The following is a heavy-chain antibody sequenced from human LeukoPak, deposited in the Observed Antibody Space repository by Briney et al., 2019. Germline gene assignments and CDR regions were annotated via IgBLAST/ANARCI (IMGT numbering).Heavy chain of an antibody. V-gene: IGHV1-69*04. J-gene: IGHJ6*02. CDR2: IIPIVGIA. CDR3: ARDRPGLRFLEYYYYGMDV. D-gene: IGHD3-3*01. Sequence: ASVKVSCKASGGTFSSYAISWVRQAPGQGLEWMGRIIPIVGIANYAQKFQGRVTITADKSTSTAYMELSSLRSEDTAVYYCARDRPGLRFLEYYYYGMDVWGQGTTVTVSS. CDR1: GGTFSSYA.